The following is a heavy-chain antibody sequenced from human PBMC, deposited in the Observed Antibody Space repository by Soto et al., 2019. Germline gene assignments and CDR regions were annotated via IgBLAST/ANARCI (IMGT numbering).Heavy chain of an antibody. CDR2: ISTSGRT. Sequence: QVQLQESGPGLVKPSETLSLTCSVSGGSINSDYWTWIRQSAGKGLEWIGRISTSGRTTYNPSLKSRVTMSIDTSRNHFSLTLISVTAADTALYYCARLHLPALQGAFDIWGQGTMVTVSS. D-gene: IGHD2-2*01. J-gene: IGHJ3*02. CDR1: GGSINSDY. CDR3: ARLHLPALQGAFDI. V-gene: IGHV4-4*07.